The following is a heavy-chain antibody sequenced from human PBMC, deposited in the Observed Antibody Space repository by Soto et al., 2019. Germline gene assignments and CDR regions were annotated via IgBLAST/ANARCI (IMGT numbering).Heavy chain of an antibody. Sequence: QVQLVHSGAEVKKPGSSVKVSCKASGGTFSRYAISWVRRAPGQGLEWIGGFIPIYGTRNYAQKFQGRVTITADESTSTAYMELSSLRSEDTDVHYCARAERPYGDYDNYHYAMDVWDQGTSVTVSS. CDR1: GGTFSRYA. D-gene: IGHD4-17*01. CDR3: ARAERPYGDYDNYHYAMDV. V-gene: IGHV1-69*01. CDR2: FIPIYGTR. J-gene: IGHJ6*02.